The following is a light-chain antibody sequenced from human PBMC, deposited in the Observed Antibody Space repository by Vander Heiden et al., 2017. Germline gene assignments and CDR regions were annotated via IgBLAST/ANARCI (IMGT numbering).Light chain of an antibody. CDR3: QQYDSYPRT. J-gene: IGKJ1*01. Sequence: DIQTTQSPSLLSASVGDRVTITCRESPGIGYYLAWFQQRPGKAPKPLIYATSSLQSGVPARFSGSGSGTDFTLAISSLQPEDFATYYCQQYDSYPRTFGQGTKVEIK. V-gene: IGKV1-16*01. CDR2: ATS. CDR1: PGIGYY.